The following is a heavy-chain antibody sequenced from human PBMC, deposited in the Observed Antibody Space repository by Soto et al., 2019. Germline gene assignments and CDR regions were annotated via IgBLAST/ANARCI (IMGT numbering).Heavy chain of an antibody. CDR3: ASVVGATYNWFDP. J-gene: IGHJ5*02. D-gene: IGHD1-26*01. V-gene: IGHV1-3*01. Sequence: ASVKVSCKASGYTFTSYSMHWVRQAPGQRLEWMGWINAGNGNTKYSQKFQGRVTITRDTSASTAYMELSSLRSEDTAVYYCASVVGATYNWFDPWGQGTLVTVSS. CDR1: GYTFTSYS. CDR2: INAGNGNT.